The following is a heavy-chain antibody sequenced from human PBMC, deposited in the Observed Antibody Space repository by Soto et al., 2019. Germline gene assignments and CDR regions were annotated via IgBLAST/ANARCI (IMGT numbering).Heavy chain of an antibody. CDR1: GYTFTSYA. J-gene: IGHJ3*02. CDR2: INAGNGNT. D-gene: IGHD3-22*01. V-gene: IGHV1-3*01. Sequence: ASVKVSCKASGYTFTSYAMHWVRHAPGQRLEWMGWINAGNGNTKYSQKFQGRVTITRDTSASTAYMELSSLRSDDTAVYYCAGEEYYYDSSGSHRGGAFDIWGQGTMVTVSS. CDR3: AGEEYYYDSSGSHRGGAFDI.